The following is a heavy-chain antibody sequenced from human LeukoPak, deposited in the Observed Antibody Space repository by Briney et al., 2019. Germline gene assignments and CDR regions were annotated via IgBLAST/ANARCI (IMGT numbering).Heavy chain of an antibody. CDR3: TRLGYGI. CDR2: IRSIPNFYAT. D-gene: IGHD1-1*01. Sequence: PGGSLKLSCAASGFTFSVSTIHWVRQASGKGLEWVGRIRSIPNFYATAYAASVKGRFTISRDDSKNTAYLQMNNVKAEDTAVYYCTRLGYGIWGQGTMVTVSS. J-gene: IGHJ3*02. CDR1: GFTFSVST. V-gene: IGHV3-73*01.